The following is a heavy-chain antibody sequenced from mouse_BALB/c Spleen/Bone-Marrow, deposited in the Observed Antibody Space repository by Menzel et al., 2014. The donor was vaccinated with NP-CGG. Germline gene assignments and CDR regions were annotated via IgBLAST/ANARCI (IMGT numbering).Heavy chain of an antibody. D-gene: IGHD2-4*01. CDR3: AGDDYAY. CDR1: GNTFTSYY. V-gene: IGHV1S56*01. J-gene: IGHJ3*01. CDR2: IYPGNVNT. Sequence: VQLQQSGPELVKPGASVRISCKASGNTFTSYYIHWVKQRPGQGLEWIGWIYPGNVNTKYNEKFKGKATLTADKSSSTAYMQLSSLTSEDSAVYFCAGDDYAYWGQGTLVTVSA.